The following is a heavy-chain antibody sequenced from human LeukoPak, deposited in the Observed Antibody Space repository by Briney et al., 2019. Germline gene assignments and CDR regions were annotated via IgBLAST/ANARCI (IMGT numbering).Heavy chain of an antibody. J-gene: IGHJ4*02. Sequence: SETLSLTCTVSGGSMSTSYWTWIRQAPGKGLEWIGYTHNSGSTNYNPSLKSRVVTSIDTSKNPFSLKVTSVTAADTAVYYCARGARERGYSYGQLDYWGQGTLVTVSS. CDR1: GGSMSTSY. V-gene: IGHV4-59*01. CDR3: ARGARERGYSYGQLDY. D-gene: IGHD5-18*01. CDR2: THNSGST.